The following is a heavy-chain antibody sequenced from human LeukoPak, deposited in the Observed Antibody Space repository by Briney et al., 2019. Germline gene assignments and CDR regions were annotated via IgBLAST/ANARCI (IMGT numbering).Heavy chain of an antibody. V-gene: IGHV3-20*04. J-gene: IGHJ4*02. CDR3: ARDDYGSGSWSDY. CDR1: GFTFSSYG. Sequence: PGGSLRLSCAASGFTFSSYGMSWVRQAPGKGLEWVSGIIWSGGSTGYADSVKGRFTISRDNAKNSLYLQMNSLRAEDTALYYCARDDYGSGSWSDYWGQGTLVTVSS. D-gene: IGHD3-10*01. CDR2: IIWSGGST.